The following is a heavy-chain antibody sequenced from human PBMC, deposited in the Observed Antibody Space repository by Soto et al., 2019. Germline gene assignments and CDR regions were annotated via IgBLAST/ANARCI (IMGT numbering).Heavy chain of an antibody. Sequence: QVQLQESGPGLVKPSETLSLTCTVSGGPIRGYYWSWIRQPPGKGLEWIGYIYHSGSTNYSPSLKSRVTISVDTSKNQFSRKLNSVTAADTAVYYCARQGYDFWSAYNYWGQGILVTVSS. CDR3: ARQGYDFWSAYNY. CDR2: IYHSGST. J-gene: IGHJ4*02. V-gene: IGHV4-59*08. CDR1: GGPIRGYY. D-gene: IGHD3-3*01.